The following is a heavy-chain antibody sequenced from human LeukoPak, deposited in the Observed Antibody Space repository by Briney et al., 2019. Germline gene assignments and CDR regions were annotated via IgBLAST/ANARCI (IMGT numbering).Heavy chain of an antibody. J-gene: IGHJ4*02. D-gene: IGHD6-19*01. CDR3: ANRIAVAGGNYFDY. CDR1: GFTFSSYA. Sequence: PEASLRLSCAASGFTFSSYAMSWVRQAPGKGLEWVSAISGSGGSTYYADSVKGRFTISRDNSKNTLYLQMNSLRAEDTAVYYCANRIAVAGGNYFDYWGQGTLVTVSS. CDR2: ISGSGGST. V-gene: IGHV3-23*01.